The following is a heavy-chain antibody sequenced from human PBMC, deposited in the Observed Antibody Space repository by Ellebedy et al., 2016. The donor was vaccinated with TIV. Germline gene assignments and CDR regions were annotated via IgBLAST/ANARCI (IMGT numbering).Heavy chain of an antibody. Sequence: SETLSLTXAVYGGSFSGYYWSWIRQHPGKGLEWIGEINHSGSTNYNPSLKSRVTISVDTSKNQFSLKLSSVTAADTAVYYCARGLWDYDSSGYYPDVWGQGTTVTVSS. CDR1: GGSFSGYY. D-gene: IGHD3-22*01. CDR2: INHSGST. CDR3: ARGLWDYDSSGYYPDV. J-gene: IGHJ6*02. V-gene: IGHV4-34*01.